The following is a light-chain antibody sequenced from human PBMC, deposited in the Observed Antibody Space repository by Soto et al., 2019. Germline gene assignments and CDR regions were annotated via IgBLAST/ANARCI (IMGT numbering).Light chain of an antibody. Sequence: MTQSPSTLSASVGDRVTLSCRASQYINTRLAWYQHRPGQAPRLLIYQTSIRAAGIPARFSASGTGTDFTLTISDVQPEDFAVYYCHQRQRWPRTFGQGTKVE. V-gene: IGKV3D-15*03. CDR3: HQRQRWPRT. CDR2: QTS. J-gene: IGKJ1*01. CDR1: QYINTR.